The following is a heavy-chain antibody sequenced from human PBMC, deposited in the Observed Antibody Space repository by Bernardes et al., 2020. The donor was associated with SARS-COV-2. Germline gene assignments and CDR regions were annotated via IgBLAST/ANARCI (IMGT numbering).Heavy chain of an antibody. D-gene: IGHD2-2*01. CDR2: IISSSSNK. CDR1: GFTFSSYT. J-gene: IGHJ3*02. Sequence: GGSLRLSCAASGFTFSSYTMNWVRQAPGKGLEWVSSIISSSSNKYYADSVKGRFTISRDNAKKSLYLQMNSLRAEDTAIYYCAREGPYCSSTNCPDDAFDIWGQGTMVTVSS. V-gene: IGHV3-21*01. CDR3: AREGPYCSSTNCPDDAFDI.